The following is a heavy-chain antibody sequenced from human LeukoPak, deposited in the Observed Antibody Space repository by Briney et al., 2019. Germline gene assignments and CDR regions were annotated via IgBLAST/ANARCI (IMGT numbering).Heavy chain of an antibody. Sequence: ASVKVSCKASGYTFTSYYMHWVRQAPGQGLEWMGMINPSGGSTSYAQKFQGRVTMTRDTSTSTVYMELSSLRSEDTAVYYCARSGYDSSGYYYQHPDYWGQGTLVTVSS. CDR2: INPSGGST. CDR1: GYTFTSYY. CDR3: ARSGYDSSGYYYQHPDY. J-gene: IGHJ4*02. D-gene: IGHD3-22*01. V-gene: IGHV1-46*01.